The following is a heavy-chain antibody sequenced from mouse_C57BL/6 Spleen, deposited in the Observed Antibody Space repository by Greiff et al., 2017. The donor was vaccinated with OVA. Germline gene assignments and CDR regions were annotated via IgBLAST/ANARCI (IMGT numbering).Heavy chain of an antibody. CDR3: ARDYYGSSYPWFAY. Sequence: EVMLVASGGGLVKPGGSLKLSCAASGFTFSDYGMHWVRQAPEKGLEWVAYISSGSSTIYYADTVKGRFTISRDNAKNTLFLQMTSLRSEDTAMYYCARDYYGSSYPWFAYWGQGTLVTVSA. CDR2: ISSGSSTI. V-gene: IGHV5-17*01. J-gene: IGHJ3*01. D-gene: IGHD1-1*01. CDR1: GFTFSDYG.